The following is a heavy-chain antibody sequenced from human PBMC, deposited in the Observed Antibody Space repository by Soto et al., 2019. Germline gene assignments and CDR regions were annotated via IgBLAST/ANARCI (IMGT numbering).Heavy chain of an antibody. CDR2: INPSGGST. J-gene: IGHJ4*02. Sequence: ASVKVSCKASGYTFTSYYMHWVRQAPGQGLEWMGIINPSGGSTSYAQKFQGRVTMTRDTSTSTVYMELSSLRPEDTALYYCAKDISLGELSAPDHWGQGTLVTVSS. CDR3: AKDISLGELSAPDH. V-gene: IGHV1-46*01. CDR1: GYTFTSYY. D-gene: IGHD3-16*02.